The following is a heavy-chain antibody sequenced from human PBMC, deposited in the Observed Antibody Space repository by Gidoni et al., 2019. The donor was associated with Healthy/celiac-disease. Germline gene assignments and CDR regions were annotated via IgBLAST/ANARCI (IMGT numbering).Heavy chain of an antibody. D-gene: IGHD3-22*01. V-gene: IGHV4-59*01. Sequence: QVQLQESGPGLVKPSETLSLTCTVSGGSISSYYWSWIRQPPGKGLEWIGYIYYSGSTNYNPSLKSRVTISVDTSKNQFSLKLSSVTAADTAVYYCVRAVLSRTYYYDSSGYYWYFDYWGQGTLVTVSS. CDR2: IYYSGST. CDR1: GGSISSYY. CDR3: VRAVLSRTYYYDSSGYYWYFDY. J-gene: IGHJ4*02.